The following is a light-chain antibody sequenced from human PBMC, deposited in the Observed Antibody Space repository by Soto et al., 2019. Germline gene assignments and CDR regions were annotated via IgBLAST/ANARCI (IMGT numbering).Light chain of an antibody. CDR3: TSYTSSSTRL. J-gene: IGLJ1*01. CDR1: SSDVGAYNY. V-gene: IGLV2-14*01. Sequence: QSALTQPASVSGSPGQSITISCTGTSSDVGAYNYVSWYQQHPGKAPKLMIYEVSNRPSGVSNRFSGSKSGNTASLTISGLQAEDEADYYCTSYTSSSTRLFGTGTKVTVL. CDR2: EVS.